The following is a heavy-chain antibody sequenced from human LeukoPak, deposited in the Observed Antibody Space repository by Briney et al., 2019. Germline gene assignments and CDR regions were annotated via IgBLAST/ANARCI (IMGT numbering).Heavy chain of an antibody. CDR1: GFTFSSYG. CDR3: AKDPAADSRHSSYYFDY. V-gene: IGHV3-33*06. J-gene: IGHJ4*02. CDR2: IWYDGSNK. Sequence: GRTLRLSCAASGFTFSSYGMHWVRQAPGKGQEWVVVIWYDGSNKYYAVSVKGRFTSSRDNSKDTLYLHMNSVRAEDTAVYYCAKDPAADSRHSSYYFDYWGQGPLVTVS. D-gene: IGHD6-13*01.